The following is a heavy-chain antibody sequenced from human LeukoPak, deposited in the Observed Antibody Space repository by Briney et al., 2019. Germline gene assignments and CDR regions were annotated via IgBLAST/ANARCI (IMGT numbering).Heavy chain of an antibody. V-gene: IGHV3-30*18. J-gene: IGHJ6*02. CDR3: ANRAYYFYGMDA. CDR1: GFTFSSYG. Sequence: PGRSLRLSCAASGFTFSSYGMHWVRQAPGKGLEWVAVISYDGSNEYYADSVKGRFTISRDNSKNTLYLQMNSLRAEDTAVYYCANRAYYFYGMDAWGQGTTVTVSS. CDR2: ISYDGSNE.